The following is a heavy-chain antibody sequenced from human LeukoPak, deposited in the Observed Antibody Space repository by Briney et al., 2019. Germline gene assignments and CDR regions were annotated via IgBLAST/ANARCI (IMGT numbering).Heavy chain of an antibody. Sequence: SQTLSLTCAISGDSVSSNSAAWNWIRQSPSRGLECLGSTYYGSKWYNDYAVSVKSRITINPDTSKNQFSLQLNSVTPEDTAVYYCARTGGEWELQAFDYWGQGTLVTVSS. CDR2: TYYGSKWYN. CDR3: ARTGGEWELQAFDY. J-gene: IGHJ4*02. D-gene: IGHD1-26*01. V-gene: IGHV6-1*01. CDR1: GDSVSSNSAA.